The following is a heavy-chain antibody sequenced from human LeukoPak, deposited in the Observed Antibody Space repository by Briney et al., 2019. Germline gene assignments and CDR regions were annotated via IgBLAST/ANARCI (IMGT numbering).Heavy chain of an antibody. CDR1: GGSFSDYY. Sequence: PSETLSLTCTVYGGSFSDYYWGWIRQPPRKWLEWIGEIHPSGSTNYSPSLKSRVTISLDASKNQFSLKLSSVAAADTAVYFCARVGYSYVINDWSRTGLGAYPTKYYYHMDVWDKGTTVTVSS. CDR3: ARVGYSYVINDWSRTGLGAYPTKYYYHMDV. V-gene: IGHV4-34*01. D-gene: IGHD5-18*01. CDR2: IHPSGST. J-gene: IGHJ6*03.